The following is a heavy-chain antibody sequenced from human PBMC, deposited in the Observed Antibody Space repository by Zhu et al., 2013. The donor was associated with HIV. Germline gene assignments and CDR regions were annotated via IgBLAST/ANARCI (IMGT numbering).Heavy chain of an antibody. CDR1: GGSFSGYY. CDR2: INHSGST. CDR3: ARGHLALDPGIAVASPRRRGGRSLAT. D-gene: IGHD6-19*01. V-gene: IGHV4-34*01. Sequence: QVQLQQWGAGLLKPSETLSLTCAVYGGSFSGYYWSWIRQPPGKGLEWIGEINHSGSTNYNPSLKSRVTISVDTSKNQFSLKLSSVTAADTAVYYCARGHLALDPGIAVASPRRRGGRSLATWGQGTLVHRLL. J-gene: IGHJ4*02.